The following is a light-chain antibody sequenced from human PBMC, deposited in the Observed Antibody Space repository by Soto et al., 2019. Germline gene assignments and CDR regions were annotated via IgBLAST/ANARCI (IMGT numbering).Light chain of an antibody. CDR1: SCSVSTSYY. CDR3: VLYMGSGTYVV. V-gene: IGLV8-61*01. J-gene: IGLJ2*01. CDR2: STN. Sequence: QTVVTQEPSFSVSPGGTVTLTCGLSSCSVSTSYYPSWYQQTPGQAPRTLIYSTNTRSSGVPDRFSGSILGNKAALTITGAQADDESDYYCVLYMGSGTYVVFGGGTKLTVL.